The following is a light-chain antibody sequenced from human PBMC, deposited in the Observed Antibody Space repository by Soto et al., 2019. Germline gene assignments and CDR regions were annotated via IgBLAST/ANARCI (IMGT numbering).Light chain of an antibody. CDR2: GAS. J-gene: IGKJ5*01. Sequence: EIVMTQSPATLSVSPGERATLSSMSSQSVSSNLAWYQQKPGQAPRLLIYGASTRATGIPARFSGSGSGTDFTLTVSSLEPEDFAVYYCQQRSNWPPETFGQGTRLEIK. CDR1: QSVSSN. CDR3: QQRSNWPPET. V-gene: IGKV3-15*01.